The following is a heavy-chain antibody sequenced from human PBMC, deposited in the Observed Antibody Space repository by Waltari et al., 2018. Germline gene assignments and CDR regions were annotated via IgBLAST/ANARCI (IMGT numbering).Heavy chain of an antibody. J-gene: IGHJ4*02. D-gene: IGHD6-19*01. CDR3: ARDIEVVSSYYFDH. CDR2: ISYDGSEI. Sequence: QVQLVESGGNVVLPGTSLRLSCAASGFPFSGYAMHWIRQAPGKGLEWVAVISYDGSEIHSADSVKGRVTISRDNSKNTLYLHMNNLRLDDTAVYYCARDIEVVSSYYFDHWGQGTLVIVSS. CDR1: GFPFSGYA. V-gene: IGHV3-30*04.